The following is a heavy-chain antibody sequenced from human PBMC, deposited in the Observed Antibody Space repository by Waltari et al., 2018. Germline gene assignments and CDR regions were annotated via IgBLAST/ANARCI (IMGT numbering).Heavy chain of an antibody. J-gene: IGHJ4*02. V-gene: IGHV1-46*01. CDR3: ARSRILTGYFPNEEFDN. Sequence: QVQLVQSGAEVKKPGASVRLSCKASGYTFTSYYINWVRQAPGQGPEWMGVINPGGGSKIYAQKFQGRVTMSRDTSTSTVYMELSSLRSEDTAVYYCARSRILTGYFPNEEFDNWGQGTLVTVSS. CDR1: GYTFTSYY. D-gene: IGHD3-9*01. CDR2: INPGGGSK.